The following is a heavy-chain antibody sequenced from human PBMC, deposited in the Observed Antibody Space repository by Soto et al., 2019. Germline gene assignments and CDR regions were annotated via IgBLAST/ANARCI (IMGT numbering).Heavy chain of an antibody. D-gene: IGHD3-3*01. CDR3: AKGQSKRITIFGVVNYYYYSGMDV. J-gene: IGHJ6*02. CDR1: GFTFSSYA. Sequence: GGSLRLSCAASGFTFSSYAMSWVRQAPGKGLEWVSAISGSGGSTYYANSVKGRFTISRDNSKNTLYLQMNSLRAEDTAVYYCAKGQSKRITIFGVVNYYYYSGMDVWGQGTTVTVSS. CDR2: ISGSGGST. V-gene: IGHV3-23*01.